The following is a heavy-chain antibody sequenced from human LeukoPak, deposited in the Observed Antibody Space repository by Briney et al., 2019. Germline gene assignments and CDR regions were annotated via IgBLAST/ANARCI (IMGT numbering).Heavy chain of an antibody. V-gene: IGHV3-23*01. D-gene: IGHD6-13*01. Sequence: GSLRLSCAASGITFSNYGMNWVRQAPGKGLEWVSAISGGGVNTYYADSVKGRFTISRDNSKNTLYLQMNSLRAEDTAVYYCAKGDDTFYSVAAAGTDYWGQGTLVTVSS. CDR3: AKGDDTFYSVAAAGTDY. J-gene: IGHJ4*02. CDR1: GITFSNYG. CDR2: ISGGGVNT.